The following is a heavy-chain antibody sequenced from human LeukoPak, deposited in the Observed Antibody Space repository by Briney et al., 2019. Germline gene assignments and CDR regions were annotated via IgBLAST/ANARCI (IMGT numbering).Heavy chain of an antibody. CDR3: AAGPASPHYYYGMGV. CDR1: GGSISSAGYY. J-gene: IGHJ6*02. Sequence: SKTLSLTCTVSGGSISSAGYYWSWIRQHPGTGLEWIGYIYYSGSTYYNPSLKSRVTVSVDTSKNQFSLNLSSVTAADTAVYYCAAGPASPHYYYGMGVWGQGTTVTVSS. V-gene: IGHV4-31*03. CDR2: IYYSGST. D-gene: IGHD6-13*01.